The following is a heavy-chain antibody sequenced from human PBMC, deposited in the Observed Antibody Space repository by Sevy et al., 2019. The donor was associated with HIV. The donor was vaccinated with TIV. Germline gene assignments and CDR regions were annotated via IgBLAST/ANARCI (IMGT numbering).Heavy chain of an antibody. CDR2: IYYNGHI. J-gene: IGHJ4*02. D-gene: IGHD1-26*01. CDR3: AGENAWGRGYS. V-gene: IGHV4-59*08. CDR1: GGSITSLY. Sequence: SETLSLTCTVSGGSITSLYWNWIRQPPGKGLEWIANIYYNGHINYNPSLKSRVTLSLDTSKNKFCLRLRSVTAADTAMYYCAGENAWGRGYSWGQGTLVTVSS.